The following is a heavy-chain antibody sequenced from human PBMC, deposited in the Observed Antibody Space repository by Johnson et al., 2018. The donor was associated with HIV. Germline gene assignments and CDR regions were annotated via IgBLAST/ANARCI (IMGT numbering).Heavy chain of an antibody. CDR2: IKSKTDGGTT. D-gene: IGHD5-24*01. Sequence: VQLVESGGGLVEPGGSLRLSCAASGFIFSNAWMNWVRQAPGKGLEWIGRIKSKTDGGTTDYAAPVKGRFTISRDDSKNTLYLQMSSLRTEDAAVYYCAKDVGDGYNRWGAFDFWGQGTLVTVSS. V-gene: IGHV3-15*01. J-gene: IGHJ3*01. CDR1: GFIFSNAW. CDR3: AKDVGDGYNRWGAFDF.